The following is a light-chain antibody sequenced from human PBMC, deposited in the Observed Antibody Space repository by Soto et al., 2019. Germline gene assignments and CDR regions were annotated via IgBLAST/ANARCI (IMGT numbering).Light chain of an antibody. CDR2: DAS. J-gene: IGKJ4*01. V-gene: IGKV1-5*01. CDR1: QNIGSR. Sequence: ASQNIGSRLAWYQQKPDEAPKLLIYDASSLESGVPLRFGGSGSGTDFTLIISSLQPDDFATYYCQQCNTPFTFGGGTKVDIK. CDR3: QQCNTPFT.